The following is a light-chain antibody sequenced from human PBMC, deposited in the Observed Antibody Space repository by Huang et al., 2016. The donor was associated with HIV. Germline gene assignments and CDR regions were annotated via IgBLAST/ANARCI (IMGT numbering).Light chain of an antibody. Sequence: EIVLTQSPATLSLSPGERATLSCRASQSVSSYLAWYQQKPGQAPRILIYDASNRATGIPARFSGSGSGTDFTLTISSLEPEDFAVYYCQQRSNWAPGYTFGQGTKLEIK. CDR3: QQRSNWAPGYT. V-gene: IGKV3-11*01. J-gene: IGKJ2*01. CDR2: DAS. CDR1: QSVSSY.